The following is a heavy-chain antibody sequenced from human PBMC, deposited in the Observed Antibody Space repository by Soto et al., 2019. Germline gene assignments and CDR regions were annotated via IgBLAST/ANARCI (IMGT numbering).Heavy chain of an antibody. D-gene: IGHD1-26*01. V-gene: IGHV1-18*01. CDR2: ISAYNGNT. Sequence: QVQLVQSGAEVKKPGSSVKVSCKTSGGTFSNYAISWVRQAPGQGLEWMGRISAYNGNTNYAQKLQGRVTMTTDTSTSTAYMELRSLRSDDTAVYYCARVVGALGHWFDPWGQGTLVTVSS. CDR3: ARVVGALGHWFDP. J-gene: IGHJ5*02. CDR1: GGTFSNYA.